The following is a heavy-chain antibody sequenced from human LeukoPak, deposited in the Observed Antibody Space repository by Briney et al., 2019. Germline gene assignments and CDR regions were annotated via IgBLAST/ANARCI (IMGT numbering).Heavy chain of an antibody. CDR1: GGSISSYY. Sequence: KPSETLSLTCTVSGGSISSYYWSWIRQPPGKGLEWIGYIYYSGSTNYNPSLKSRVTISVDTSKNQFSLKLSSVTAADTAVYYCARDASSDPYWYFDLWGRGTLVTVSS. CDR3: ARDASSDPYWYFDL. CDR2: IYYSGST. J-gene: IGHJ2*01. D-gene: IGHD2-2*01. V-gene: IGHV4-59*01.